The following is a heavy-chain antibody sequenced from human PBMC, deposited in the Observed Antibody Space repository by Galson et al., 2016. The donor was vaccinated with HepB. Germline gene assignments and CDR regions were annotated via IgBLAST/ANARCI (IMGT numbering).Heavy chain of an antibody. V-gene: IGHV3-23*01. CDR2: ISGGGDGT. J-gene: IGHJ4*02. D-gene: IGHD2-2*01. CDR1: GFTFSGLA. Sequence: SLRLSCAASGFTFSGLAMNWVRQAPGKGLEWVSVISGGGDGTYYADSVKGRFTVSRDNSKSTLYLQMKSLRAQDTAIYYCAKFAPGVGLHCSTTDCYGGADYWGQGTLVTVSS. CDR3: AKFAPGVGLHCSTTDCYGGADY.